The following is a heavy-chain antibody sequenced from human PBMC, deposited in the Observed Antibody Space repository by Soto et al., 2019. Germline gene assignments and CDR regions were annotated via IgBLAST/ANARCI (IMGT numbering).Heavy chain of an antibody. CDR1: GGSISSSNW. V-gene: IGHV4-4*02. J-gene: IGHJ6*02. Sequence: SETLSLTCAVSGGSISSSNWWSWVRQPPGKGLEWIGEIYHSGSTNYNPSLKSRVTISVDKSKNQFSLKLSSVTAADTAVYYCARGPYDSSGYYSYYYYGMDVWGQGTTVTVYS. CDR3: ARGPYDSSGYYSYYYYGMDV. CDR2: IYHSGST. D-gene: IGHD3-22*01.